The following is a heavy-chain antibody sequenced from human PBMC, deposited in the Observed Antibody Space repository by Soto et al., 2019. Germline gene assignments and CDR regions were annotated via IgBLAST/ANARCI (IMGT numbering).Heavy chain of an antibody. CDR2: INAGNGNT. J-gene: IGHJ4*02. CDR3: ARDRSYYSDY. V-gene: IGHV1-3*01. Sequence: ASVKVSCKASGYTFTSYAMHWVRQAPGQRLEWMGWINAGNGNTKYSQKFQGRVTIIRDESTSTAYMELRSLRSDDTAVYYCARDRSYYSDYWGQGTLVTVSS. CDR1: GYTFTSYA. D-gene: IGHD3-10*01.